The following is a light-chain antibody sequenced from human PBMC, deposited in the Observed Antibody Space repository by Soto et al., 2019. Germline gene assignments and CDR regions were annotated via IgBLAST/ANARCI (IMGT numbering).Light chain of an antibody. J-gene: IGKJ4*01. CDR2: GAS. V-gene: IGKV3D-7*01. Sequence: DIVLTQSPATLSLSPEERATLSCRASQSVGDSYLSWYQQKPGQAPRLLIYGASTRATGIPARFSGSGSGTDFTLTISSLQPEDFAVYYCQQDYNLPFTFGGGTKVEI. CDR3: QQDYNLPFT. CDR1: QSVGDSY.